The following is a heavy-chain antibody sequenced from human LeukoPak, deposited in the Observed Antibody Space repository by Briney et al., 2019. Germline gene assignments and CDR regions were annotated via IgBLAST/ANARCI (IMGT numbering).Heavy chain of an antibody. Sequence: GRSLRLSCAASGFTFSSYGMHWVRQAPGKGLEWVAVIWYGGSNKYYADSVKGRFTISRDNSKNTLYLQMNSLRAEDTAVYYCAKGGFSGSYNPYYYYYMDVWGKGTTVTVSS. V-gene: IGHV3-30*18. CDR1: GFTFSSYG. D-gene: IGHD1-26*01. J-gene: IGHJ6*03. CDR3: AKGGFSGSYNPYYYYYMDV. CDR2: IWYGGSNK.